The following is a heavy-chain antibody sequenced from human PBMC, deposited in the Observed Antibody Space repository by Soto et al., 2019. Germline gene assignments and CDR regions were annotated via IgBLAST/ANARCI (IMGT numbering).Heavy chain of an antibody. V-gene: IGHV4-39*01. D-gene: IGHD2-2*01. CDR1: GGSIRSSGYY. CDR2: IFHSGST. CDR3: ARHSTYWSSNSCNEFDF. Sequence: SETLSLTCTVSGGSIRSSGYYWGWLRRPPGMGLEWIGSIFHSGSTLYTPSLNGRVTISVDTSKNQFSLKMTSVTAADTAVYYCARHSTYWSSNSCNEFDFCGQGSRVTGSS. J-gene: IGHJ4*02.